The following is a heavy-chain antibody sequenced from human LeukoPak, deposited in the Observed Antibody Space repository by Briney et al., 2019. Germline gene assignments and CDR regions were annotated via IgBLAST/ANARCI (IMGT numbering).Heavy chain of an antibody. V-gene: IGHV3-66*01. D-gene: IGHD4-17*01. CDR2: IYSGGST. Sequence: PGGSLRLSCASSGFTFSFYWMHWVRQAPGKGLEWVSVIYSGGSTYCADSVKGRFTISRDNSKNTLYLQMNSLRAEDTAVYYCARDTVTKLTDYWGQGTLVTVSS. J-gene: IGHJ4*02. CDR3: ARDTVTKLTDY. CDR1: GFTFSFYW.